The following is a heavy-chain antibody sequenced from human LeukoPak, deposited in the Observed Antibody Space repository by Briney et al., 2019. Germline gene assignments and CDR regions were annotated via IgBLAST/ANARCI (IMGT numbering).Heavy chain of an antibody. CDR1: GFTFSTYG. D-gene: IGHD5-18*01. CDR2: ISYDGSNK. CDR3: ARGSGYSYAFTGRERTKSRLDY. J-gene: IGHJ4*02. Sequence: GGSLRLSCAASGFTFSTYGMHWVRQTPGKGLEWVAVISYDGSNKYYTDSVKGRFTISRDNSKNTLYLQMNSLRAEDTAVYYCARGSGYSYAFTGRERTKSRLDYWGPGTLVTVSS. V-gene: IGHV3-30*03.